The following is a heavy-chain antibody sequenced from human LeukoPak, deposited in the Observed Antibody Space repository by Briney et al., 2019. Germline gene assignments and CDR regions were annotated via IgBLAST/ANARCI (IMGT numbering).Heavy chain of an antibody. CDR2: INPNSGGT. D-gene: IGHD3-3*01. CDR3: ARDEYYDFWSGYYSPKHDAFDI. V-gene: IGHV1-2*02. CDR1: GYTFTGYY. Sequence: ASVKVSCKASGYTFTGYYMHWVRQAPGQGLEWMGWINPNSGGTNYAQKFQGRVTMTRDTSISTAYMELSRLRSDDTAVYYCARDEYYDFWSGYYSPKHDAFDIWGQGTMVTVSS. J-gene: IGHJ3*02.